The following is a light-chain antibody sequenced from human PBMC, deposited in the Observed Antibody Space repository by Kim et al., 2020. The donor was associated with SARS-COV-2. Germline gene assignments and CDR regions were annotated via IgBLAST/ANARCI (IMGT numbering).Light chain of an antibody. CDR1: SSDVGDFNY. Sequence: PGQSITISCPGTSSDVGDFNYVSWYQQHPGKAPKLMIYDVSNRPSGVSNRFSGSKSGNTASLTVSGLQAEDEADYYCTSYTSNKVLFGGGTKLTVL. CDR3: TSYTSNKVL. J-gene: IGLJ2*01. CDR2: DVS. V-gene: IGLV2-14*03.